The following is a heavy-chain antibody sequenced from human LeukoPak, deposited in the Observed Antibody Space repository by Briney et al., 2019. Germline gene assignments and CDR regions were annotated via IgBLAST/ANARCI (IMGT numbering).Heavy chain of an antibody. J-gene: IGHJ4*02. CDR3: ARQDDYGDYEGERDH. V-gene: IGHV4-38-2*02. D-gene: IGHD4-17*01. CDR1: GYSISSGYY. Sequence: SETLCLTCTVSGYSISSGYYWGWIRQPPGKGLEWIGSIYHSGSTYYNPSLKSRVTISVDTSKYQFSLKLSSVTAADTAVYYCARQDDYGDYEGERDHWGQGTLVTVSS. CDR2: IYHSGST.